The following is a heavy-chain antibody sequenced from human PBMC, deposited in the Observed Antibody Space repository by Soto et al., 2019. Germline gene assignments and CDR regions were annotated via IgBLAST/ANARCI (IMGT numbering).Heavy chain of an antibody. D-gene: IGHD3-3*01. CDR3: TKGGVRFLEGLGDV. CDR1: GFSFISYA. J-gene: IGHJ6*02. V-gene: IGHV3-23*01. CDR2: ISDSGGRT. Sequence: DVQLLESGGGLVQPGKSLRLSCAASGFSFISYAMSWVRQVPGKRLEWVSSISDSGGRTFYAESVEGRFTISRDDSTSTLFLQMNSLRAEDTAIYYCTKGGVRFLEGLGDVWGQGTTVTVSS.